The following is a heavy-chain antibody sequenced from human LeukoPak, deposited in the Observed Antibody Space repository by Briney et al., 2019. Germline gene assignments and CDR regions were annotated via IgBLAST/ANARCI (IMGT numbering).Heavy chain of an antibody. D-gene: IGHD3-16*01. CDR1: GYTFTGYY. CDR2: INPSGGST. V-gene: IGHV1-46*01. Sequence: ASVKVSCKASGYTFTGYYMHWVRQAPGQGLEWMGIINPSGGSTSYAQKFQGRVTMTRDTSTSTVYMELSSLRSEDTAVYYCAIFGGVYTTFDYWGQGTLVTVSS. CDR3: AIFGGVYTTFDY. J-gene: IGHJ4*02.